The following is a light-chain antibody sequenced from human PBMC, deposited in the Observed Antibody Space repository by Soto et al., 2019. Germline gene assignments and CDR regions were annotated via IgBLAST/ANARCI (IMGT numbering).Light chain of an antibody. CDR3: QQYGYSNIT. CDR1: QSVSSSS. Sequence: EIVLTQSPGTLSLSPGERATLSCRASQSVSSSSLAWYQQKPGQAPRLLIYGASSRATGIPDRFSGSGSGSDFTLTVSRLEPEDFTVYYCQQYGYSNITFGGGTKVEIK. J-gene: IGKJ4*01. CDR2: GAS. V-gene: IGKV3-20*01.